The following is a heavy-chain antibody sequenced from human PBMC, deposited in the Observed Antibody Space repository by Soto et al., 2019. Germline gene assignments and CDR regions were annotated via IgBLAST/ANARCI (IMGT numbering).Heavy chain of an antibody. J-gene: IGHJ5*02. CDR1: GGSISSGGYY. D-gene: IGHD6-6*01. CDR2: IYYSGST. Sequence: PSETLSLTCTVSGGSISSGGYYWSWIRQHPGKGLEWIGYIYYSGSTYYNPSLKSRVTISVDTSKNQFSLNLSSVTAADTAVYYCVRAGHSSSSEGANWFDPWGQGTLVTVSS. CDR3: VRAGHSSSSEGANWFDP. V-gene: IGHV4-31*03.